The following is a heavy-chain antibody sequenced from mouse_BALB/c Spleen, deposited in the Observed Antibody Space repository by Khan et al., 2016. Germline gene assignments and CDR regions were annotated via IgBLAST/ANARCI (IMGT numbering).Heavy chain of an antibody. CDR2: IDPYNGNT. CDR1: GYAFTSYN. J-gene: IGHJ4*01. D-gene: IGHD2-1*01. V-gene: IGHV1S135*01. CDR3: TSELLWYAMDY. Sequence: EVELVESGPELVKPGASVKVSCKASGYAFTSYNMYWVKQSHGKSLEWIGYIDPYNGNTIYCPKFKGKATLTVDNSSSTAYMPLSSLTSEDSAIYYCTSELLWYAMDYWGQGTSVTVSS.